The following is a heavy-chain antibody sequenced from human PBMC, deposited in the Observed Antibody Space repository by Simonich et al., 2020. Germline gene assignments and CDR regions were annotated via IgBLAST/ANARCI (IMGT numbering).Heavy chain of an antibody. CDR1: GFTFSSYW. V-gene: IGHV3-7*01. CDR2: IKQDGSEK. Sequence: EVQLVESGGGLVQPGGSLRLSCAASGFTFSSYWMSGVRQAPGKGREWVANIKQDGSEKYYVDSVKGRFTISRDNAKNSLYLQMNSLRAEDTAVYYCARDGLGTAYYYYMDVWGKGTTVTVSS. J-gene: IGHJ6*03. CDR3: ARDGLGTAYYYYMDV. D-gene: IGHD7-27*01.